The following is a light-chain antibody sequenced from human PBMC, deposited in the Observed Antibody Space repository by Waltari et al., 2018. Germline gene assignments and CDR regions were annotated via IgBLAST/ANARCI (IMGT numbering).Light chain of an antibody. CDR1: ESITTNF. V-gene: IGKV3-20*01. J-gene: IGKJ5*01. CDR3: QHYGRSAIT. Sequence: EIVLTQSPVTLSLSPGERATLSCRASESITTNFIAWYQQNPGQAPRPLIHGASIRATGISDFFSGSGSGTDFTLTISRLEPEDFAVYYCQHYGRSAITFGQGTRLDIK. CDR2: GAS.